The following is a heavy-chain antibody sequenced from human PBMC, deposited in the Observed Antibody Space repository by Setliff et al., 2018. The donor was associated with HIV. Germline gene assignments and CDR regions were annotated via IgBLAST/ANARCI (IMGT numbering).Heavy chain of an antibody. V-gene: IGHV3-48*03. D-gene: IGHD2-15*01. CDR3: ARERYCSGGRCYSGQS. Sequence: GGSLRLSCAASGFTFRNYKFNWVRQAPGRGLEWVSSISIGSGSTIYYADSVKGRFTISRDNAKNSLYLQMNSLRAEDTAVYYCARERYCSGGRCYSGQSWGQGTLVTVSS. J-gene: IGHJ4*02. CDR2: ISIGSGSTI. CDR1: GFTFRNYK.